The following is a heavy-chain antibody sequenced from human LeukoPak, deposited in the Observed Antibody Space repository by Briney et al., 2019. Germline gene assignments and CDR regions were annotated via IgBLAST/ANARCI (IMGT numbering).Heavy chain of an antibody. J-gene: IGHJ3*01. CDR2: INPSGGST. CDR3: ARDPILVATDDAFDV. D-gene: IGHD5-12*01. CDR1: GYTFTSHY. V-gene: IGHV1-46*01. Sequence: ASVKVSCKASGYTFTSHYIHWVRQAPGQGLEWMGIINPSGGSTGYAQNFKGRLTMTRDTSTSTVYMELSSLRSEDTAVYYCARDPILVATDDAFDVWGQGTRVTVSS.